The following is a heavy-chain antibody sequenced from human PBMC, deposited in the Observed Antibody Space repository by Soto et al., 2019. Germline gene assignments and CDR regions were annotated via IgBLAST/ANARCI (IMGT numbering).Heavy chain of an antibody. CDR2: IHSSGTT. V-gene: IGHV4-39*01. D-gene: IGHD1-26*01. CDR1: GGSISGSSY. J-gene: IGHJ6*02. Sequence: QLYLQESGPGLVNPSKTLSLTCAVSGGSISGSSYWGWIRQPPGKGLEWIGTIHSSGTTYYDPSLRGRVTISLHTSASQFSLRLTSVTAAETATYSCLRLSEWDHRGDVWGQGTTVTVSS. CDR3: LRLSEWDHRGDV.